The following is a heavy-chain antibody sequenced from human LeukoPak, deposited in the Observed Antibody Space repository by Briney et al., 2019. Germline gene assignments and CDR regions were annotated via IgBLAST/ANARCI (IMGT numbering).Heavy chain of an antibody. J-gene: IGHJ5*02. Sequence: PGGSLRLSCAASGFTFNSNWMTWVRQAPGKGLEWVANIKQTGNEKYYVDSVKGRFTTSRDNAKNSVYLQMNSLRAEDTAVYYCARVVGAYWFDPWGQGTLVTVSS. CDR1: GFTFNSNW. CDR3: ARVVGAYWFDP. V-gene: IGHV3-7*01. CDR2: IKQTGNEK. D-gene: IGHD2-15*01.